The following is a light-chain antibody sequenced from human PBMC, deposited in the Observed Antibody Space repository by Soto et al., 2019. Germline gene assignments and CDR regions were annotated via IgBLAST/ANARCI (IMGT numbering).Light chain of an antibody. CDR3: QQYGSSSWT. V-gene: IGKV3-20*01. CDR1: QSVSSSY. CDR2: GAS. J-gene: IGKJ1*01. Sequence: EIVLTQPPGTLSLSPGERATLSCRASQSVSSSYLAWYQQKPGQAPRLLIYGASSRATGIPDRFSGSGSGTDFTLTISRLEPEDFAVYYCQQYGSSSWTFGQGTKVDI.